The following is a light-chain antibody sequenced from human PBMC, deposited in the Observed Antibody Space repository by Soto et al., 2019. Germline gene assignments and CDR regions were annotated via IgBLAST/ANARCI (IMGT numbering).Light chain of an antibody. CDR3: SSYTTSKIRV. Sequence: QSALTQPASVSGSPGQSIIISCAGTSSDIGGYNYVSWYQQHPGKAPKLMIYDVTNRPSGVSNRFSGSKSGNTASLTISGLQAEDEADYYCSSYTTSKIRVFGGGTKLTVL. J-gene: IGLJ3*02. V-gene: IGLV2-14*03. CDR2: DVT. CDR1: SSDIGGYNY.